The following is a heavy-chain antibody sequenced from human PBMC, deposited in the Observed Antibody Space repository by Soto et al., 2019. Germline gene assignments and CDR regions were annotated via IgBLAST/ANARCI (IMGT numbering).Heavy chain of an antibody. Sequence: GGSLRLSCAASGFTFSSYSMNWVRQAPGKGLELVSYISSISSTIYYADSVKGRFTISRDNAKNSLYLQMNSLRAEDTAVYYCARDQPGYSYGYGLGYWGQGTLVTVSS. D-gene: IGHD5-18*01. CDR1: GFTFSSYS. CDR3: ARDQPGYSYGYGLGY. V-gene: IGHV3-48*01. CDR2: ISSISSTI. J-gene: IGHJ4*02.